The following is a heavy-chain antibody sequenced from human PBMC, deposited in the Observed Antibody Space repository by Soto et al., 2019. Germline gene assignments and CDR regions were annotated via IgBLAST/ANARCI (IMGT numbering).Heavy chain of an antibody. CDR3: ARYKSNYYYGMDV. CDR1: GDSISSGGYS. CDR2: IYYSGIT. Sequence: SETLSLTCAVSGDSISSGGYSWTWIRQPPGKGLEWIGYIYYSGITNYNPSLKSRVTISVDTSKNQFSLKLSSVTAADTAVYYCARYKSNYYYGMDVWGQGTTVTVSS. D-gene: IGHD1-20*01. V-gene: IGHV4-61*08. J-gene: IGHJ6*02.